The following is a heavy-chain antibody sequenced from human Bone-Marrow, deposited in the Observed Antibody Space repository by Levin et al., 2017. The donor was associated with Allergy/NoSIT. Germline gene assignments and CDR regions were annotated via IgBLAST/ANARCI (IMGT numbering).Heavy chain of an antibody. V-gene: IGHV3-48*02. CDR3: ARDWYWHFDL. Sequence: QAGGSLRLSCAASGFTFTSYSMNWVRQAPGKGLEWIAYITSSSNAIYYADSVRGRFTIFRDNAQNSVYLQMNSLRDEDTAVYYCARDWYWHFDLWGRGTLVTVSS. CDR2: ITSSSNAI. CDR1: GFTFTSYS. J-gene: IGHJ2*01.